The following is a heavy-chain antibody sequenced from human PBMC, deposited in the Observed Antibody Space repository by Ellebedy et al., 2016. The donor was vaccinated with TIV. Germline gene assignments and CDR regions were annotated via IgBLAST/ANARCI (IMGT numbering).Heavy chain of an antibody. Sequence: GGSLRLXCAASGFTFSSYSMNWVRQAPGKGLEWVSSISSSSSYIYYADSVKGRFTISRDNAKNSLYLQMNSLRAEDTAVYYCARHGSGSYYYYYYYMDVWGKGTTVTVSS. CDR3: ARHGSGSYYYYYYYMDV. CDR2: ISSSSSYI. V-gene: IGHV3-21*01. CDR1: GFTFSSYS. D-gene: IGHD3-10*01. J-gene: IGHJ6*03.